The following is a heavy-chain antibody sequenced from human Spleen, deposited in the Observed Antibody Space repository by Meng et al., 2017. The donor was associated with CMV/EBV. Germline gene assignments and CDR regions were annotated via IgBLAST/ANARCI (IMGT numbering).Heavy chain of an antibody. CDR2: IYHSGST. Sequence: SISSPNWWSWVRRPPGKGLEWIGEIYHSGSTSYNPSLKSRVTMSLDKSKNQFSLKLSSVTAADTAVYYCARMQLVNPGSIKYAMDVWGQGTTVTVSS. D-gene: IGHD2-21*01. CDR1: SISSPNW. V-gene: IGHV4-4*02. J-gene: IGHJ6*02. CDR3: ARMQLVNPGSIKYAMDV.